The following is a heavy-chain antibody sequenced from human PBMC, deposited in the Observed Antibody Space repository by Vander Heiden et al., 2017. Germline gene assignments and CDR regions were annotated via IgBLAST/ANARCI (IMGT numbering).Heavy chain of an antibody. D-gene: IGHD3-22*01. J-gene: IGHJ4*02. Sequence: EVQLLEPGGGLVQPGGSLRLSCAASGFTFSSDAMSWVRQAPGKGLEWVSAISGSGGSTYYADSVKGRFTISRDNSKNTLYLQMNSLRAEDTAVYYCAKVDDSSGYYYDYWGQGTLVTVSS. CDR2: ISGSGGST. CDR1: GFTFSSDA. V-gene: IGHV3-23*01. CDR3: AKVDDSSGYYYDY.